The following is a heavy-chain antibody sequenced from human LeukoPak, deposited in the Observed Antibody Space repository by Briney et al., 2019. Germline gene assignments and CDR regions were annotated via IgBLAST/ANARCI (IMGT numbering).Heavy chain of an antibody. CDR3: ARLKSGSYYFYYYYNMHV. CDR2: MSGSGGST. V-gene: IGHV3-23*01. Sequence: RPGGSLRLSCAASGFTFSSYAMSWVRQAPGKGLEWVSAMSGSGGSTYYADSVKGRFTISRDNSKNTLYLQMNSLRAEDTAVYYCARLKSGSYYFYYYYNMHVWGKGSTVTVSS. D-gene: IGHD1-26*01. CDR1: GFTFSSYA. J-gene: IGHJ6*03.